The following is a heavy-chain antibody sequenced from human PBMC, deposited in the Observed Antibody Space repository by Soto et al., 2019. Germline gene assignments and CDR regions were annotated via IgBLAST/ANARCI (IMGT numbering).Heavy chain of an antibody. Sequence: SETLSLTCAVYGESFSGHIWTWIRQTPGKGLQWIGQINHSGSASYNPSLKSRVTISIDTSKNQFSLKLSSVTAADTAIYYCARLPYRRFAPWGQGTLVTVSS. CDR2: INHSGSA. CDR3: ARLPYRRFAP. J-gene: IGHJ5*02. V-gene: IGHV4-34*01. D-gene: IGHD3-16*02. CDR1: GESFSGHI.